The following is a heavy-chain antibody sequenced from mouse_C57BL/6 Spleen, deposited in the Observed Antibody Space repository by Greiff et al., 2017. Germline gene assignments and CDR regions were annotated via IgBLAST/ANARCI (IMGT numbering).Heavy chain of an antibody. J-gene: IGHJ3*01. CDR1: GYTFTSYW. CDR2: IDPSDSET. D-gene: IGHD3-2*02. CDR3: AREAAQASWFAY. V-gene: IGHV1-52*01. Sequence: QVHVKQPGAELVRPGSSVKLSCKASGYTFTSYWMHWVKQRPIQGLEWIGNIDPSDSETHYNQKFKDKATLTVDKSSSTAYMQLSSLTSEDSAVYYCAREAAQASWFAYWGQGTLGTVSA.